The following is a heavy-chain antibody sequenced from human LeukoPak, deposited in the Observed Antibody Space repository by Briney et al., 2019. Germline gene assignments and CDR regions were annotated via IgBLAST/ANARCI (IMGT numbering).Heavy chain of an antibody. CDR1: GFSVSSKY. Sequence: QPGGSLTLSREGSGFSVSSKYMNWVRQAPGKGLEWVSILYSGGSTYYADSVKGRFTVSRDSSKNTLYLHMNSLRVEDTAVYYCARVGDHYHWYLDVWGRGTLVTVSS. J-gene: IGHJ2*01. CDR2: LYSGGST. V-gene: IGHV3-53*01. D-gene: IGHD3-10*01. CDR3: ARVGDHYHWYLDV.